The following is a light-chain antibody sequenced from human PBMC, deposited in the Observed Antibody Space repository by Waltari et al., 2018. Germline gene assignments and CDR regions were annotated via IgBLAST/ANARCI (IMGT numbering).Light chain of an antibody. V-gene: IGKV3-15*01. Sequence: EIVMTQPPATLSVSPGARATLSCRASQSVSRNLAWYQQKPGQAPRLPIYGASTRATGIPARFSGSGSGTEFTLTISSMQSEDFAVYYCQQYNNWPYTFGQGTKLEIK. CDR3: QQYNNWPYT. J-gene: IGKJ2*01. CDR1: QSVSRN. CDR2: GAS.